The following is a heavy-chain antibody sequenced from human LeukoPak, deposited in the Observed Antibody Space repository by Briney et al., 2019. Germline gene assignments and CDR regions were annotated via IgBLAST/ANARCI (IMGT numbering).Heavy chain of an antibody. CDR1: GFTFSSYA. J-gene: IGHJ4*02. V-gene: IGHV3-23*01. CDR3: AKDIFGSSWSGLY. D-gene: IGHD6-13*01. CDR2: VSGSGGST. Sequence: GGSLRLSCAASGFTFSSYAMSWVRQAPGKGLEWVSAVSGSGGSTYYADSVKGRFTISRDNSKNTLYLQMNSLRAEDAAVYYCAKDIFGSSWSGLYWGQGTLVTVSS.